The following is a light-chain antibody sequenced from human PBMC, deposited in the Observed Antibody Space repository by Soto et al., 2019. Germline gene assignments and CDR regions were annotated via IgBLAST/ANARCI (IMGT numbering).Light chain of an antibody. CDR2: GAS. CDR3: QQYGTSEII. V-gene: IGKV3-20*01. J-gene: IGKJ5*01. Sequence: EIVLTQSPGTLSLSPGERGTLSCRASQNVPADYLAWFQQKAGQAPRLLIYGASSRATGIPDRFSGSGSGTDFTLTISRLEPEDFAVYYCQQYGTSEIIFGQGTRLEI. CDR1: QNVPADY.